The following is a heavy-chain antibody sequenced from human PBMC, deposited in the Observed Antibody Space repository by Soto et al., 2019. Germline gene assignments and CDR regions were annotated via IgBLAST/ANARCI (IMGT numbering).Heavy chain of an antibody. J-gene: IGHJ5*02. D-gene: IGHD3-3*01. Sequence: LEDLSPTCTVSGGSLSRYYLSWVQQPPGKGLEWVGYIYYSGGTNYNPSPQSRVTLSVDTSKKQFSLKLSSVTAADTPRNYCARVLLRFLAPKPYTWSTPCGQGPVVT. CDR1: GGSLSRYY. CDR2: IYYSGGT. CDR3: ARVLLRFLAPKPYTWSTP. V-gene: IGHV4-59*01.